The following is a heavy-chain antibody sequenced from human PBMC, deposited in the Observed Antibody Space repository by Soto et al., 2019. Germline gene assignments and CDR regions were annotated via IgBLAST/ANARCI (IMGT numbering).Heavy chain of an antibody. CDR1: GFSLSSYA. J-gene: IGHJ4*02. CDR2: MSYDETKK. Sequence: QVQLVESGGGVVQPGGSLRLSCATSGFSLSSYAMHWVRQAPGKGLEWVALMSYDETKKYYADSVKGRFTISRDTSKNTLFLQMNNLRLEDTAVYYCAKDRGDGDFMHILVVDFWGQGALVTVSS. D-gene: IGHD2-15*01. CDR3: AKDRGDGDFMHILVVDF. V-gene: IGHV3-30*18.